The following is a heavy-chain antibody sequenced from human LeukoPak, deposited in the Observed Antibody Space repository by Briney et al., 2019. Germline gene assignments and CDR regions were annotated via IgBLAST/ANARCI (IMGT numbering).Heavy chain of an antibody. D-gene: IGHD1-26*01. CDR2: ISSSSSYI. CDR1: GFTFSSYS. CDR3: AREAGEWELLWPFDY. V-gene: IGHV3-21*01. Sequence: GGSLRLSCAASGFTFSSYSMNWVRQAPGKGLEWVSSISSSSSYIYYADSVKGRFTISRDNAKNSLYLQMNSLRAEDTAVYYCAREAGEWELLWPFDYWGQGTLVTVSS. J-gene: IGHJ4*02.